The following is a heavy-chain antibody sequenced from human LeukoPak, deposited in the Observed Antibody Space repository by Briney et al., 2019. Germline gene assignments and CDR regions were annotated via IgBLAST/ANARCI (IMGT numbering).Heavy chain of an antibody. D-gene: IGHD3-16*01. CDR2: ISGSGDNI. J-gene: IGHJ4*02. CDR3: ARDGGHYHSENHYDVNY. V-gene: IGHV3-11*01. Sequence: PGGSLRLSCAASGFRFSDYYTSWIRQAPGKGLEWISYISGSGDNIYYAGPVQGRFTISRDNSKNSLFLQLSSLTPEDTAVYYCARDGGHYHSENHYDVNYWGQGTLVTVSS. CDR1: GFRFSDYY.